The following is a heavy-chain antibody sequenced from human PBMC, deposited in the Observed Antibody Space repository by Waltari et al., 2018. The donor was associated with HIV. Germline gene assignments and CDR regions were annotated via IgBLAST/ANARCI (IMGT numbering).Heavy chain of an antibody. V-gene: IGHV3-48*04. CDR3: ARDKAVIQPDAFDI. CDR1: GFIFSTCS. Sequence: ELPLVESGGGLVQPGGSLRLSWAASGFIFSTCSMNWVRQAPGKGLEWVSYISSSSTTIYYADSVKGRFTISRDNAKNLLYLQMNSLRAEDTAVYYCARDKAVIQPDAFDIWGQGTMVTVSS. J-gene: IGHJ3*02. D-gene: IGHD2-21*01. CDR2: ISSSSTTI.